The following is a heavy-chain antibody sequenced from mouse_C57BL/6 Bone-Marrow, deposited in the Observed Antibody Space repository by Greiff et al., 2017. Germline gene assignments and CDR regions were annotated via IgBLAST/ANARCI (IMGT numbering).Heavy chain of an antibody. CDR1: GFNIKDDY. J-gene: IGHJ2*01. Sequence: VQLQQSGAELVRPGASVKLSCTASGFNIKDDYMHWVKQRPEQGLEWIGWIDPENGDTEYASKFQGKATIPADTSSNTAYLQLSSLTSEDTAVYYCTSYYYGSSPYYFDYWGQGTTLTVSS. D-gene: IGHD1-1*01. CDR2: IDPENGDT. CDR3: TSYYYGSSPYYFDY. V-gene: IGHV14-4*01.